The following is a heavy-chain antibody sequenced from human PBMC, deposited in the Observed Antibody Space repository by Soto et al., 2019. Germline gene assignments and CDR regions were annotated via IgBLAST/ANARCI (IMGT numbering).Heavy chain of an antibody. V-gene: IGHV2-5*02. D-gene: IGHD2-15*01. CDR3: AHAMLYCTGGSCSTWFDS. CDR1: GFSLSTHGVS. Sequence: QITLKESGPTLVKPTQTLTLTCTFSGFSLSTHGVSVGWIRQPAGKALEWLALIYWDDDKRYSASLNSRLTITKDTSKNQVVLTMTNVDPVDTATYYCAHAMLYCTGGSCSTWFDSWGPGTLVTVSS. J-gene: IGHJ5*01. CDR2: IYWDDDK.